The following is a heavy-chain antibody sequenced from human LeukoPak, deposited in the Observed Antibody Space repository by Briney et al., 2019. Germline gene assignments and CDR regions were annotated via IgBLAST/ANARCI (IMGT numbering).Heavy chain of an antibody. D-gene: IGHD2-2*01. Sequence: GSLRLSCAASGFTFSSYSMNWVRQAPGKGLEWIGSIYYSGSTYYNPSLKSRVTISVDTSKNQFSLKLSSVTAADTAVYYCATPNYIVVVPAANTPYMDVWGKGTTVTVSS. J-gene: IGHJ6*03. CDR3: ATPNYIVVVPAANTPYMDV. V-gene: IGHV4-59*05. CDR1: GFTFSSYSMN. CDR2: IYYSGST.